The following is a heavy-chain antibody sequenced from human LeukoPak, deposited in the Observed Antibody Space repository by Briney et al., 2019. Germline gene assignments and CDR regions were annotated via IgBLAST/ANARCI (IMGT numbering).Heavy chain of an antibody. Sequence: PGGSLRLSCAASGFTFSNAWMSWVRQAPGKGLEWVGRIKSKTDGGTTDYAAPVKGRFTISRDDSKNTLYLQMNSLKTEDTAVYYCAEEGYSRGYYSYYYMDVWGKGTTVTVSS. CDR1: GFTFSNAW. CDR3: AEEGYSRGYYSYYYMDV. CDR2: IKSKTDGGTT. V-gene: IGHV3-15*01. D-gene: IGHD6-13*01. J-gene: IGHJ6*03.